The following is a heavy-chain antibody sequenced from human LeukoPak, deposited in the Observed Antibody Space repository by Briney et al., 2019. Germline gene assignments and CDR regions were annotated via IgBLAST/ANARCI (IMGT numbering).Heavy chain of an antibody. CDR3: ASSAAGTGRGEEFDY. J-gene: IGHJ4*02. V-gene: IGHV3-30-3*01. D-gene: IGHD6-13*01. CDR2: ISYDGSNK. CDR1: GFTFSSYA. Sequence: GGSLRLSCAASGFTFSSYAMHWVRQAPGKGLEWVAVISYDGSNKYYADSVKGRFTISRDNSKNTLYLQMNSLRAEDTAVYYCASSAAGTGRGEEFDYWGQGTPVTVSS.